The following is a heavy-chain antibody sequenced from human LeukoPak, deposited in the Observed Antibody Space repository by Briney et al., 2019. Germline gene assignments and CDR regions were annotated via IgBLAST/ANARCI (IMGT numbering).Heavy chain of an antibody. Sequence: GGSLRLSCAASGFTFSSYAMNWVRQAPGKGLEWVSAISGSDGSTHYADSVKGRFTISRDNSKNTLYLQVNSLRVEDTAVYYCAKRAGGAFFDYWGQGTLVTVSS. CDR1: GFTFSSYA. D-gene: IGHD3-16*01. CDR3: AKRAGGAFFDY. J-gene: IGHJ4*02. V-gene: IGHV3-23*01. CDR2: ISGSDGST.